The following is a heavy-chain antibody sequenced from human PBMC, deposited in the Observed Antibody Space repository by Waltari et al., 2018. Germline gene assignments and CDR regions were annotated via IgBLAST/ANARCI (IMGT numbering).Heavy chain of an antibody. CDR2: IWYDGSNK. J-gene: IGHJ4*02. Sequence: QVQLVESGGGVVQPGSSLRLSCAASGFTFSSYGMHWVRQAPGKGLEWVAVIWYDGSNKYYADSVKGRFTISRDNSKNTLYLQMNSLRAEDTAVYYCAKAVGATAFDYWGQGTLVTVSS. CDR3: AKAVGATAFDY. V-gene: IGHV3-33*06. D-gene: IGHD1-26*01. CDR1: GFTFSSYG.